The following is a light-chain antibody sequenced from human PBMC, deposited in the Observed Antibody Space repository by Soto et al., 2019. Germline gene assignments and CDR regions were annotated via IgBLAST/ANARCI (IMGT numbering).Light chain of an antibody. CDR1: PSVTNF. CDR3: QQRNIWPPVT. CDR2: GAF. J-gene: IGKJ5*01. Sequence: EIVLTQSPATLSLSPGERATLSCRASPSVTNFLAWYQQKPGQAPRLLIYGAFNRATGIPARFSGSGSGTDFTLTISRLEPEDSAIYYCQQRNIWPPVTFGQGTRLEMK. V-gene: IGKV3-11*01.